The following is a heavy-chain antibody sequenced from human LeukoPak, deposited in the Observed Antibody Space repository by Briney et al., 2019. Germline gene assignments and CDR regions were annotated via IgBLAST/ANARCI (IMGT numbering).Heavy chain of an antibody. CDR2: ISYDGSNK. V-gene: IGHV3-30*18. Sequence: PGRSLRLSCAASGFTFSSYGMHWVRQAPGKGLEWVAVISYDGSNKYYADSVKGRFTISRDNSKNTLYLQMNSLRAENTAVYYCAKPSSIAARPPPIDPWGQGTLVTVSS. D-gene: IGHD6-6*01. CDR1: GFTFSSYG. CDR3: AKPSSIAARPPPIDP. J-gene: IGHJ5*02.